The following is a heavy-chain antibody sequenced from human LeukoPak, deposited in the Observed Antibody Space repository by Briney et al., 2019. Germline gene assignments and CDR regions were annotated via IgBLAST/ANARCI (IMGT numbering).Heavy chain of an antibody. CDR3: ARGSSHLVSVMTVTTWFDP. CDR1: GFTFSSYA. Sequence: GGSLRLPCAASGFTFSSYAMHWVRQAPGKGLEWVAVISYDGSNKYYADSVKGRFTISRDNSKNTLYLQMNSLRAEDTAVYYCARGSSHLVSVMTVTTWFDPWGQGTLVTVSS. CDR2: ISYDGSNK. J-gene: IGHJ5*02. D-gene: IGHD4-11*01. V-gene: IGHV3-30-3*01.